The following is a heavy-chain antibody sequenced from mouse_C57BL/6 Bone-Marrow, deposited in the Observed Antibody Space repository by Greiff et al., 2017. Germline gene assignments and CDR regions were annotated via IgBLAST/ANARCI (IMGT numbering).Heavy chain of an antibody. CDR1: GFTFSSYG. J-gene: IGHJ4*01. D-gene: IGHD2-4*01. CDR2: ISSGGSYT. CDR3: ARRAYYDYDGAMDY. Sequence: EVKLMESGGDLVKPGGSLKLSCAASGFTFSSYGMSWVRQTPDKRLEWVATISSGGSYTYYPDSVKGRFTISRDNAKNTLYLQMSSLKSEDTAMYYCARRAYYDYDGAMDYWGQGTSVTVSS. V-gene: IGHV5-6*02.